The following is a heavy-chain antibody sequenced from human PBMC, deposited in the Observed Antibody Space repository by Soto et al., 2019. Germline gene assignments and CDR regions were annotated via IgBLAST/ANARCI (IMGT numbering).Heavy chain of an antibody. J-gene: IGHJ4*02. CDR1: GFTFSSYA. Sequence: GGSLRLSCAASGFTFSSYAMGWVRQGPGKGLEWVAVVSIGGSTHYADSVRGRFTISRDNSKNTLSPQMNSLTDEDTAVYFCAKRRGAGGHFDYWGQGALVTVSS. CDR3: AKRRGAGGHFDY. D-gene: IGHD2-15*01. V-gene: IGHV3-23*01. CDR2: VSIGGST.